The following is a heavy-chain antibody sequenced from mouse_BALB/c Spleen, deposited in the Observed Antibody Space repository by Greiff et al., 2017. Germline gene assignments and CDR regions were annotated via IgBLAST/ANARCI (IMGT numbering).Heavy chain of an antibody. V-gene: IGHV1-77*01. CDR2: IYPGSGNT. J-gene: IGHJ3*01. CDR3: ARVGFAY. CDR1: GYTFTDYY. Sequence: QVQLKESGAELARPGASVKLSCKASGYTFTDYYINWVKQRTGQGLEWIGEIYPGSGNTYYNEKFKGKATLTADKSSSTAYMQLSSLTSEDSAVYFCARVGFAYWGQGTLVTVSA.